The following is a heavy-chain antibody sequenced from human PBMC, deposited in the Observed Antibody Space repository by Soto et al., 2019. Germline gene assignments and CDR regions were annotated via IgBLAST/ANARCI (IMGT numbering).Heavy chain of an antibody. J-gene: IGHJ4*02. CDR2: IYSSGST. V-gene: IGHV4-61*01. CDR1: DGSVCSGSYY. Sequence: PSETLSLTCTVSDGSVCSGSYYWTWIRQPPGKGLEWIGYIYSSGSTLYNPSLESRATISADPSKKQFSLSLSPVSAADKALYFCAGPKNRGESSEYRGQGALVPVSS. CDR3: AGPKNRGESSEY. D-gene: IGHD3-10*01.